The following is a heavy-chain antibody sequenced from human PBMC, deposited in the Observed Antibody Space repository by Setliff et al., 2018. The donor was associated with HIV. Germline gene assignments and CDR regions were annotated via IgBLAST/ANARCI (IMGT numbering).Heavy chain of an antibody. J-gene: IGHJ4*02. CDR3: AKNLYRSGWSPLDY. CDR1: GFAFNSYG. CDR2: ISFHEINK. Sequence: GESLKISCAASGFAFNSYGMHWFRRAPGKGLEWVAAISFHEINKFYLDSVEGRFSISRDNSKNTLYLQMNSLRAEDTVVYYCAKNLYRSGWSPLDYWGQGTLVTVSS. V-gene: IGHV3-30*18. D-gene: IGHD6-13*01.